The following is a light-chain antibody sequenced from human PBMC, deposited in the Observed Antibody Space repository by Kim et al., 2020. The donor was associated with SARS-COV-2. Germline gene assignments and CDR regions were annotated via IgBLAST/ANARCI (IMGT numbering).Light chain of an antibody. CDR2: DAT. CDR3: QQSNDWPPLT. Sequence: PGERASLSCRASQNSNNKVVWYQKKPGQAPRLLIYDATTRATGVPARFIGSGSETDFTLTISSLQSEDFAVYYCQQSNDWPPLTFGQGTKVDIK. J-gene: IGKJ1*01. CDR1: QNSNNK. V-gene: IGKV3-15*01.